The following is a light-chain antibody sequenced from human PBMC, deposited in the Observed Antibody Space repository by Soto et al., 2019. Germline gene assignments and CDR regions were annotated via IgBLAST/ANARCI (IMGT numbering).Light chain of an antibody. J-gene: IGLJ1*01. V-gene: IGLV2-14*01. CDR1: SSDVGGYNY. CDR3: SSYTSSSTYV. Sequence: QSVLTQPASVSGSPGQSITISCTGTSSDVGGYNYVSWHQQHPGKAPKLMIYDVSNRPSGVSNRFSGSKSGNTASLTISGLQAEDEADYYCSSYTSSSTYVSGTGTKFTVL. CDR2: DVS.